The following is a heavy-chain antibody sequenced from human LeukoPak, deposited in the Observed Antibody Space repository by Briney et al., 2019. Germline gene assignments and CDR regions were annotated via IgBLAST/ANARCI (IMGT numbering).Heavy chain of an antibody. Sequence: SETLSLTCTVSGGSIRSSSYYWGWIRQPPGKGLEWIGIIYYSGSTYYNPSLRGRVTISVDTSKNQFSLKLSSVTAADTAVYYCARAFRARYFDLWGRGTLVTVSS. D-gene: IGHD2/OR15-2a*01. CDR3: ARAFRARYFDL. J-gene: IGHJ2*01. CDR1: GGSIRSSSYY. V-gene: IGHV4-39*01. CDR2: IYYSGST.